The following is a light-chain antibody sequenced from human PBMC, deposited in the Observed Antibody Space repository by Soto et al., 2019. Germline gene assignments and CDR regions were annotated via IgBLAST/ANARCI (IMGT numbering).Light chain of an antibody. CDR1: RGIGNA. J-gene: IGKJ5*01. CDR2: SAS. CDR3: QQYEIFPIT. Sequence: DIQMTQSPSSLSASVGDRVTITCRPSRGIGNALAWYQQKPGTVPKLLIHSASTLQSGVPSRFTGSGSGTDFTFTISSLQPEDIATYYCQQYEIFPITFGQGTRLEI. V-gene: IGKV1-27*01.